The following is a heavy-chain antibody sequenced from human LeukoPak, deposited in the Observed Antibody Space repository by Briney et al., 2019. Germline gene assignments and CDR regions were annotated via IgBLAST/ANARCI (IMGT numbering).Heavy chain of an antibody. D-gene: IGHD3-9*01. V-gene: IGHV4-4*07. Sequence: SETLSLTCTVSGGSISSYYWSWIRQPAGKGLEWIGRIYTSGSTNYNPSLKSRVTMSVDTSKNQFSLKLSSVTAADTAVYYCARQREDYYDILTGYYSYYFDYWGQGTLVTVSS. CDR1: GGSISSYY. CDR2: IYTSGST. J-gene: IGHJ4*02. CDR3: ARQREDYYDILTGYYSYYFDY.